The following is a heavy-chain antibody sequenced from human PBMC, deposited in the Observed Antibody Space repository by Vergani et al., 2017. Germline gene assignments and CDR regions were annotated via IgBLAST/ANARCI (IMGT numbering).Heavy chain of an antibody. V-gene: IGHV1-2*02. CDR1: GYTFTGYY. Sequence: QVQLVQSGAEVKKPGASVKVSCKASGYTFTGYYIHWVRQAPGQGLEWMGWINPNSGGTNYAQKFQGRVTMTRATSISTAYMELSRLRSDDTAVYYCARGYCSGGSCYPLSGYYYGMDVWGQGTTVTVSS. D-gene: IGHD2-15*01. J-gene: IGHJ6*02. CDR2: INPNSGGT. CDR3: ARGYCSGGSCYPLSGYYYGMDV.